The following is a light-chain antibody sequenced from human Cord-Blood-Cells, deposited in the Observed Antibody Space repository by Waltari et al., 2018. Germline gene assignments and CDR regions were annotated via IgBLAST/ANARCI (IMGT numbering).Light chain of an antibody. CDR3: QVWDSSSDHPV. Sequence: SYVLTQPPSVSVAPGKTARITRGGNNIGSKSVHWYQQKPGQAPVLVIYYDSDRPSGIPERFSGSKSGNTAPLTISRVEAGDEADYYCQVWDSSSDHPVFGGGTKLTVL. J-gene: IGLJ2*01. CDR2: YDS. V-gene: IGLV3-21*04. CDR1: NIGSKS.